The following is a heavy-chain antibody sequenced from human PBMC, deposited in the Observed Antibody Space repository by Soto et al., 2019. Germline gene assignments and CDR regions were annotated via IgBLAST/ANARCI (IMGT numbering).Heavy chain of an antibody. J-gene: IGHJ4*02. D-gene: IGHD6-13*01. V-gene: IGHV4-31*03. Sequence: QVQLQESGPGLVKPSQTLSLTCTVSGGSISSGGYYWSWIRQHPGKGLEWIGYIYYSGSTYYNPSLKSRVTISVDTSKNQFSLKLSSVTVADTAVYYCARQQLVNRRIDYWGQGTLVTVSS. CDR3: ARQQLVNRRIDY. CDR1: GGSISSGGYY. CDR2: IYYSGST.